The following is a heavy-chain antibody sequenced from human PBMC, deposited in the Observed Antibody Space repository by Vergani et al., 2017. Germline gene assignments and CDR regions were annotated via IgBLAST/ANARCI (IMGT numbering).Heavy chain of an antibody. Sequence: QVQLVQSGGGVVQPGGSLRLSCVASGFTFNRYGMQWVCQAPGPGLEWVAYVLFYGSNEYYADSVKGRFIVSRNNSNDALYLQMNSLRTDDTAVYYCARDLAYCHEGSCALWGQGSVVTVSS. CDR2: VLFYGSNE. D-gene: IGHD2-15*01. V-gene: IGHV3-30*02. J-gene: IGHJ4*02. CDR3: ARDLAYCHEGSCAL. CDR1: GFTFNRYG.